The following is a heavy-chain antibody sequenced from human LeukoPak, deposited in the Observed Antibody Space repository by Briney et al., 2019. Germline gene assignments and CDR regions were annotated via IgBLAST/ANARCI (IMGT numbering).Heavy chain of an antibody. CDR3: ARAPTITIFGVVIKQAWFDP. J-gene: IGHJ5*02. V-gene: IGHV4-61*01. D-gene: IGHD3-3*01. CDR1: GGTVSSGSYY. CDR2: IYYSGST. Sequence: SETLSLTCTVSGGTVSSGSYYWSWIRQPPGKGLEWIGYIYYSGSTNYNPSLKSRVTISVDTSKNQFSLKLSSVTAADTAVYYCARAPTITIFGVVIKQAWFDPWGQGTLVTVSS.